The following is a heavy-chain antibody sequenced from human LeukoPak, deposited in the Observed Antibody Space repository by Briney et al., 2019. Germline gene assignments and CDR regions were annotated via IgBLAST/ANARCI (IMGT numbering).Heavy chain of an antibody. CDR1: GFTFSSYS. J-gene: IGHJ3*02. D-gene: IGHD5-24*01. CDR3: ARLRERLHDAFDI. V-gene: IGHV3-21*01. Sequence: MSGGSLRLSCAASGFTFSSYSMNWVRQAPGKGLEWVSSISSSSSYIYYADSVKGRFTISRDNAKNSLYLQMNSLRAEDTAVYYCARLRERLHDAFDIWGQGTMVTVSS. CDR2: ISSSSSYI.